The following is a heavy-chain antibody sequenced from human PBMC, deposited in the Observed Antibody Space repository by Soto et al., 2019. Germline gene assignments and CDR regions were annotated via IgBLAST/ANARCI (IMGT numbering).Heavy chain of an antibody. V-gene: IGHV6-1*01. Sequence: SQTLSLTCDISGDSVSSKSAAWNWIRQSPSRGLEWLGRTYFRSKWFNDYAPSVKSRLTINPDTSKNQFSLHLGSVTPEDTAIYYCARRLFDLGSAFDSWGQGSLVTVSS. D-gene: IGHD2-21*02. CDR1: GDSVSSKSAA. CDR3: ARRLFDLGSAFDS. CDR2: TYFRSKWFN. J-gene: IGHJ4*02.